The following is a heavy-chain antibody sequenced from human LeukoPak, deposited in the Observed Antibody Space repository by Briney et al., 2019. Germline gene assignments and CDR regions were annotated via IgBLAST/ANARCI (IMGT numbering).Heavy chain of an antibody. CDR3: ASIAAAGTFYYYYGMDV. CDR2: IYYSGSS. CDR1: GGSISSHY. D-gene: IGHD6-13*01. J-gene: IGHJ6*02. Sequence: SETLSLTCTVSGGSISSHYWSWIRQPPGKGLEWIGYIYYSGSSKYNPSLKSRVTISVDTSKNQFSLKLSSVTAADTAVYYCASIAAAGTFYYYYGMDVWGQGTTVTVSS. V-gene: IGHV4-59*11.